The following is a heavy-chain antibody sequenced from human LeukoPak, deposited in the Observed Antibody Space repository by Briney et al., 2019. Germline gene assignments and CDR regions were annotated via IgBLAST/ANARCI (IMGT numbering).Heavy chain of an antibody. D-gene: IGHD3-16*01. CDR3: ARLTYGSRWFDP. CDR2: IYYSGST. CDR1: GGSISSYY. V-gene: IGHV4-59*08. J-gene: IGHJ5*02. Sequence: PSDTLSLTCTVSGGSISSYYWSWIRQPTGRGLEGIGYIYYSGSTNYNPSLKSRVTISVDTSKNQFSLKLSSVTAADTAVYYCARLTYGSRWFDPWGQGTLVTVSS.